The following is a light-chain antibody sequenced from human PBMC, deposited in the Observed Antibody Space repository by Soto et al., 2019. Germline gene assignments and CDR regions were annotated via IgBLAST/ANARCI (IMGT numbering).Light chain of an antibody. V-gene: IGKV1-39*01. J-gene: IGKJ1*01. CDR2: VAS. CDR3: QEYKNDYGT. Sequence: DIQVTQSPSSLSASVGDRITITCRASQSISTYLNWYLQKPGEAPKLLIYVASSLQSGVPSRFSGSGSGTDFTLTISSLQPEDFGSYYCQEYKNDYGTFGQGTKVEIK. CDR1: QSISTY.